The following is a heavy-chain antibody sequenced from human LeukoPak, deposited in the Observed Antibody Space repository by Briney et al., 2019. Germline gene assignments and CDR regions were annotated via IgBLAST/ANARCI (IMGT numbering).Heavy chain of an antibody. CDR1: GLPFSDAW. CDR3: SWIRGALGYYYMDV. CDR2: IKSKGSGGTA. Sequence: GGSLRLSCIVSGLPFSDAWVSWVRQAPGKGLEWVGRIKSKGSGGTADYGAPVKDRFAISRDDLENTVYLQMSSLKAEDTAVYYCSWIRGALGYYYMDVWGKGTPVTISS. J-gene: IGHJ6*03. D-gene: IGHD3-10*01. V-gene: IGHV3-15*01.